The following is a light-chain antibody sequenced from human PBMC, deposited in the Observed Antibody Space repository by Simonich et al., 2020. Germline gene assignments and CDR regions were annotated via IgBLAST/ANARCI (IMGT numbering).Light chain of an antibody. Sequence: EIVLTQYPATLSVSPGERATLSCRARQSFSSNLAWYRQKPGQAPRSLIYGASTRATGIPARFSGSGSGTEFTLTISSMQSEDFAVYYCQQYNNWPRTFGQGTKVEIK. CDR3: QQYNNWPRT. V-gene: IGKV3-15*01. CDR2: GAS. J-gene: IGKJ1*01. CDR1: QSFSSN.